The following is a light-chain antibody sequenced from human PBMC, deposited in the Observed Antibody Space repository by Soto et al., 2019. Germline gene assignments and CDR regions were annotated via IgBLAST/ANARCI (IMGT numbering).Light chain of an antibody. Sequence: EIVLTQSPGTLSLSPGERATLSCKASQGVGSNYLAWYQQKPGQAPRPLIYGASSRATGIPDRFSGSGSGADFILTISRLEPEDCAVYYCQQYGSSPWTFGQGTTVEIK. CDR1: QGVGSNY. CDR2: GAS. CDR3: QQYGSSPWT. J-gene: IGKJ1*01. V-gene: IGKV3-20*01.